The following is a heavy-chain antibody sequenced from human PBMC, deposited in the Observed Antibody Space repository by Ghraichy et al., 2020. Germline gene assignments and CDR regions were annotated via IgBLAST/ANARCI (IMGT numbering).Heavy chain of an antibody. Sequence: SETLSLTCTVSGGSISPYYWSWIRQPQAKGLEWIGYVYFTGSTNSNPSLKSRVTIPVDTSRNQFSLKLSSVTAADTAVYYCARDRYDYGDSYWYFDLWGRGTLVTVSS. J-gene: IGHJ2*01. V-gene: IGHV4-59*01. CDR3: ARDRYDYGDSYWYFDL. CDR2: VYFTGST. CDR1: GGSISPYY. D-gene: IGHD4-17*01.